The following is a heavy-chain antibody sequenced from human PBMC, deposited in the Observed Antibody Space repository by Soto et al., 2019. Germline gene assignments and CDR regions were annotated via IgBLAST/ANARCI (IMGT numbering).Heavy chain of an antibody. J-gene: IGHJ4*02. CDR1: GFAFNHAY. CDR3: STDAKPTAGARLDY. Sequence: EVQLVESGGGLVEPGGSLRLSCAGSGFAFNHAYMTWVRQAPGKGLEGVGRIKSKGHGGTIDYAAPVKGRFTISRDDSTNTLFLQMNSLKTEDTAVYYCSTDAKPTAGARLDYWGQGTLVTVSS. V-gene: IGHV3-15*01. D-gene: IGHD1-1*01. CDR2: IKSKGHGGTI.